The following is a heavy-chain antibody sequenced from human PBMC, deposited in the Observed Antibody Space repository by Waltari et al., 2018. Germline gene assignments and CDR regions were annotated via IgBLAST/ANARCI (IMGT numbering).Heavy chain of an antibody. V-gene: IGHV4-38-2*01. J-gene: IGHJ3*02. CDR1: GYSISSGYY. CDR2: IYHSGST. D-gene: IGHD1-26*01. CDR3: ARGTSGSYPYWYAFDI. Sequence: QVQLQESGPGLVKPSETLSLTCAVSGYSISSGYYWGWIRPPPGKGLEWIGSIYHSGSTYYNPSLKSRVTISVDTSKNQFSLKLSSVTAADTAVYYCARGTSGSYPYWYAFDIWGQGTMVTVSS.